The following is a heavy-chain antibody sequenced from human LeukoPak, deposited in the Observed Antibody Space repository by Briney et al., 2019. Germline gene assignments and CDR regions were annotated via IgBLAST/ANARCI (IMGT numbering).Heavy chain of an antibody. CDR3: ANSAVAGIYYFDY. CDR1: GYTFTVYY. Sequence: ASVTVPFKASGYTFTVYYMHWVRQAPGQGLEWMGWINPNSGGTNYSQKFQGRVTMTSDTSISTAYMELSRLRSDDTAVYYCANSAVAGIYYFDYWGQGTLVTVSS. D-gene: IGHD6-19*01. J-gene: IGHJ4*02. V-gene: IGHV1-2*02. CDR2: INPNSGGT.